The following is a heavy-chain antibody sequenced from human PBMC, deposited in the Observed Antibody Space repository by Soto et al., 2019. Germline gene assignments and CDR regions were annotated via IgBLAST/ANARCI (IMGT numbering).Heavy chain of an antibody. D-gene: IGHD2-21*02. V-gene: IGHV4-59*01. J-gene: IGHJ4*02. CDR2: IYYSGST. CDR3: ARMAYCGGDCSVFDY. CDR1: GGSISSYY. Sequence: SETLSLTCTVSGGSISSYYWSWIRQPPGKGLEWIGYIYYSGSTNYNPSLKSRVTISVDTSKNQFSLKLSSVTAADTAVYYCARMAYCGGDCSVFDYWGQGTLVTVSS.